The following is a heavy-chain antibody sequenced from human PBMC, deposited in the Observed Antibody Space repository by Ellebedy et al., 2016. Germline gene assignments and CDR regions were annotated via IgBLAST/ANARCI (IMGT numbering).Heavy chain of an antibody. D-gene: IGHD1-26*01. CDR1: GDSVSSNSAA. CDR2: TYYRSKWYN. V-gene: IGHV6-1*01. Sequence: SQTLSLTCAISGDSVSSNSAAWNWIRQSPSRGLEWLGRTYYRSKWYNDYAVSVKSRITINPDTSKNHFSLQLNSVTPEDTAVYYCAREGRWELPLRARGNGMDVWGQGTTVTVSS. J-gene: IGHJ6*02. CDR3: AREGRWELPLRARGNGMDV.